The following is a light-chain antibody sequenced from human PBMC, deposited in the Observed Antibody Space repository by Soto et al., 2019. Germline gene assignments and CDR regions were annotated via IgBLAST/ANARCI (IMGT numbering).Light chain of an antibody. CDR1: QSVSSN. CDR2: GAS. V-gene: IGKV3-15*01. Sequence: EIVMTQSPATLSVSPGERATLSCRASQSVSSNLAWYQQKPGRAPRPLIYGASTRATGIPARFSGSGSGTEFTLTISSLQSEDFAFYYCQQYNNWPPWTFGQGTKVDIK. J-gene: IGKJ1*01. CDR3: QQYNNWPPWT.